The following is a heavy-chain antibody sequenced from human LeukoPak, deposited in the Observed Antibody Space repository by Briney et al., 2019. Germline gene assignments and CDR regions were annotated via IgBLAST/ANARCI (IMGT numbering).Heavy chain of an antibody. Sequence: GGSLRLSCAASGFTFSSYWMSWVRQAPGKGLEWVANIKQDGSEKYYVDSVKGRFTISRDNAKNSLYLQMNSLRAEDTAVYYCARDVTYYYDSSGYWPLDYWGQGTLVTVSS. D-gene: IGHD3-22*01. CDR1: GFTFSSYW. CDR2: IKQDGSEK. CDR3: ARDVTYYYDSSGYWPLDY. V-gene: IGHV3-7*01. J-gene: IGHJ4*02.